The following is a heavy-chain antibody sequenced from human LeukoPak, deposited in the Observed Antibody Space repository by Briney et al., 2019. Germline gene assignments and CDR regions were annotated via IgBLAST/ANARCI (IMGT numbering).Heavy chain of an antibody. D-gene: IGHD2-2*02. V-gene: IGHV1-2*02. Sequence: ASVKVSCKASGYTFTGYYMHWVRQAPGQGLEWMGWINPNSGGTNYTQELQGRVTMTTDTSTGTAYMELRSLRSDDTAVYFCVRDGHRLYDYYYYYMDVWGKGPRSPSP. CDR2: INPNSGGT. CDR3: VRDGHRLYDYYYYYMDV. CDR1: GYTFTGYY. J-gene: IGHJ6*03.